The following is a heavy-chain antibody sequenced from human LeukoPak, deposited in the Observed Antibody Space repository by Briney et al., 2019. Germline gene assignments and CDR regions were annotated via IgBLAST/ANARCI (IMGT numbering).Heavy chain of an antibody. D-gene: IGHD6-13*01. Sequence: GGSLRLSCAASGFTFSNYGMHWVRQAPGMGLEWVAFIRSDGSNKYYADSVKGRFTISRDNSKNTLYLQMNSLRPEDTAVYYCAKGRQQLIDYWGQGTLVTVSS. CDR1: GFTFSNYG. J-gene: IGHJ4*02. CDR2: IRSDGSNK. V-gene: IGHV3-30*02. CDR3: AKGRQQLIDY.